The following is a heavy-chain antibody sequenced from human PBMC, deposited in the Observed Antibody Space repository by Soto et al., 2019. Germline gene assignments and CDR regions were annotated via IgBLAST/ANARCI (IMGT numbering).Heavy chain of an antibody. J-gene: IGHJ5*02. V-gene: IGHV4-59*08. CDR1: GGSIKYY. CDR3: ARHFYGSGSYSWFDP. CDR2: IYYSGST. Sequence: SETLSLTCTVSGGSIKYYWSWIRQPPGKGLEWIGYIYYSGSTNYSPSLKSRVTMSVDTSKNQLSLKLSSVTAADTAVYYCARHFYGSGSYSWFDPWGQGTXVTVSS. D-gene: IGHD3-10*01.